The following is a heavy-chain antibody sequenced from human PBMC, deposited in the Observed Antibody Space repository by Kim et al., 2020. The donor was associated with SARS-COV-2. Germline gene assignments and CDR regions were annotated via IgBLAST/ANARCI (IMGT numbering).Heavy chain of an antibody. CDR3: AKEEGLRFLEWLYYYDW. J-gene: IGHJ2*01. Sequence: GGSLRLSCAASGFTFSSYGMHWVRQAPGKGLEWVAVISYDGSNKYYADSVKGRFTISRDNSKNTLYLQMNSLRAEDTAVYYCAKEEGLRFLEWLYYYDW. D-gene: IGHD3-3*01. V-gene: IGHV3-30*18. CDR2: ISYDGSNK. CDR1: GFTFSSYG.